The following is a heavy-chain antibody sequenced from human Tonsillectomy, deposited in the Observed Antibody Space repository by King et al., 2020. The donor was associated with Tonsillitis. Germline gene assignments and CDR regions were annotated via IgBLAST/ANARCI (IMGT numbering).Heavy chain of an antibody. CDR2: IYPGDSDT. J-gene: IGHJ3*02. CDR1: GYSFTTYW. Sequence: QLVQSGAEVKKPGESLKISCKGSGYSFTTYWIAWVRQMPGKGLEWMGIIYPGDSDTRYSPSFQGQVTISADKSISTAYLQWSSLKASDTAMYYCARRPGSGRLPEGTFDIWGQGTMVTVSS. CDR3: ARRPGSGRLPEGTFDI. V-gene: IGHV5-51*01. D-gene: IGHD1-26*01.